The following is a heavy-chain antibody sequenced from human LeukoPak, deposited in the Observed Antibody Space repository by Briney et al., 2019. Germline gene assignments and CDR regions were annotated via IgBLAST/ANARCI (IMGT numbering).Heavy chain of an antibody. CDR3: ARDLDYYDSSGYDY. J-gene: IGHJ4*02. CDR2: IYSGGST. V-gene: IGHV3-66*01. D-gene: IGHD3-22*01. CDR1: GFTASSNY. Sequence: GGSLRLSCAASGFTASSNYMSWVRQAPGKGLEWVSVIYSGGSTYYADSVKGRFTISRDNAKNSLYLQMNSLRAEDTAVYYCARDLDYYDSSGYDYWGQGTLITVSS.